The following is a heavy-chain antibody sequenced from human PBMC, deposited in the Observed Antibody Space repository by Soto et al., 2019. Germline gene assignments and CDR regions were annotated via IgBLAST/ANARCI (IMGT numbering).Heavy chain of an antibody. J-gene: IGHJ4*02. CDR2: IWYDGSNK. CDR3: ARDSYCTNGVCSGYFEY. Sequence: GCLRLPCVSAGWTFSSYAMHWVRQARGKGVEWVAVIWYDGSNKYYADSVKGGFTISRANSKNTLYLQINSLRAEDTAVYYCARDSYCTNGVCSGYFEYWGRGTLVTVSS. D-gene: IGHD2-8*01. V-gene: IGHV3-33*01. CDR1: GWTFSSYA.